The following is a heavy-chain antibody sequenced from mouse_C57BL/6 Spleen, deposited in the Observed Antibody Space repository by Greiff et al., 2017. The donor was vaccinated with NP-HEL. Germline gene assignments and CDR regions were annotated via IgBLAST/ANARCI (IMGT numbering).Heavy chain of an antibody. J-gene: IGHJ4*01. CDR1: GYTFTSYW. CDR3: ARRGGTGAMDH. CDR2: IDPSDSYT. Sequence: QVQLQQPGAELVMPGASVKLSCKASGYTFTSYWMHWVKQRPGQGLEWIGEIDPSDSYTNYNQKFKGKSTLTVDKSSSTAYMQLSSLTSEDSAVYYCARRGGTGAMDHWGQGTSVTVSS. V-gene: IGHV1-69*01. D-gene: IGHD4-1*01.